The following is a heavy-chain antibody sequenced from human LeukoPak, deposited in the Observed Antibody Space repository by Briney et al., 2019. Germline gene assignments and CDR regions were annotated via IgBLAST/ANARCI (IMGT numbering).Heavy chain of an antibody. CDR1: GGSISSYY. CDR2: IYYSGST. CDR3: ARGGGSPPFDY. D-gene: IGHD1-26*01. Sequence: PSETPSLTCTVSGGSISSYYWSWIRQPPGKGLEWIGYIYYSGSTNYNPSLKSRVTISVDTSKNQFSLKLSSVTAADTAVYYCARGGGSPPFDYWGQGTLVTVSS. V-gene: IGHV4-59*01. J-gene: IGHJ4*02.